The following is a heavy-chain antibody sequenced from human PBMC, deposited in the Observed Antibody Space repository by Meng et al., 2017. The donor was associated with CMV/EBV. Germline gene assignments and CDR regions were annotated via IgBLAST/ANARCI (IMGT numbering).Heavy chain of an antibody. Sequence: GGSLRLSCAASGFTFDDYAMHWVRQAPGKGLEWVSGISWNSSSIGYADSVKGRFTISRDNAKNSLYLQMNSLRAEDTALYYCAKDSCSSTSCYIWFDPWGQGTLVTVSS. D-gene: IGHD2-2*02. CDR2: ISWNSSSI. CDR1: GFTFDDYA. CDR3: AKDSCSSTSCYIWFDP. V-gene: IGHV3-9*01. J-gene: IGHJ5*02.